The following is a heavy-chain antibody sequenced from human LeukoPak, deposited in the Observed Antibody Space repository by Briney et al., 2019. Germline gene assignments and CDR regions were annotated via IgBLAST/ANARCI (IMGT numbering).Heavy chain of an antibody. CDR2: IYYSGST. CDR1: GGSISSSSYY. CDR3: ARPGQDGSFFLDGFDI. J-gene: IGHJ3*02. D-gene: IGHD3-22*01. V-gene: IGHV4-39*01. Sequence: SETLSLTCTVSGGSISSSSYYWGWIRQPPGKGLEWIGSIYYSGSTYYNPSLKSRVTISVDTSKNQFSLKLSSVTAADTAVYYCARPGQDGSFFLDGFDIWGQGTMVTVSS.